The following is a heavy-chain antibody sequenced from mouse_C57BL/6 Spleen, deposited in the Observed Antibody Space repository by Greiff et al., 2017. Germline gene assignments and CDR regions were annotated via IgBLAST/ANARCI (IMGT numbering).Heavy chain of an antibody. Sequence: QVQLKQPGTELVKPGASVKLSCKASGYTFTSYWMHWVKQRPGQGLEWIGNINPSNGGTNYNEKFKSKATLTVDKSSSTAYMQLSSLTSEDSAVYYCARSGTVVEDWYFDVWGTGTTVTVSS. V-gene: IGHV1-53*01. CDR3: ARSGTVVEDWYFDV. CDR2: INPSNGGT. D-gene: IGHD1-1*01. CDR1: GYTFTSYW. J-gene: IGHJ1*03.